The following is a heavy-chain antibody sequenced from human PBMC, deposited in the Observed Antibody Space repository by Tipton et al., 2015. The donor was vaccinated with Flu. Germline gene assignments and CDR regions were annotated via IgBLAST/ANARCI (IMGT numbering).Heavy chain of an antibody. V-gene: IGHV3-7*03. CDR1: GFGVTDQY. D-gene: IGHD6-19*01. CDR3: AKDLIVTGTFYFVY. J-gene: IGHJ4*02. CDR2: INQGGSEK. Sequence: SLRLSCVVSGFGVTDQYFAWVRQAPGKGLEWVANINQGGSEKYYVDSVKGRFTISRDNAKNSLHLHMNSLRAEDTAVYYCAKDLIVTGTFYFVYWGQGTLVTVSS.